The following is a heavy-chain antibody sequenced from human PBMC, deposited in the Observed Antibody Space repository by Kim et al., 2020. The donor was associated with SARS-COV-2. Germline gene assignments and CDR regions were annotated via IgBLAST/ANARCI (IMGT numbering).Heavy chain of an antibody. CDR1: GFTFDDYA. D-gene: IGHD6-19*01. CDR2: ISRDGGEI. V-gene: IGHV3-43*02. Sequence: GGSLRLSCAASGFTFDDYAIHWVRQVPGKGLEWVSLISRDGGEIKYADSVKGRFTISRDNSKKPVHLQMNSLRSEDTALYYCARGEQWLINNWGQGTQVTVSS. J-gene: IGHJ4*02. CDR3: ARGEQWLINN.